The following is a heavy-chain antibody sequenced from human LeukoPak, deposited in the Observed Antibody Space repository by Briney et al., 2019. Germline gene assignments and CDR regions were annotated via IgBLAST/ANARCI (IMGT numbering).Heavy chain of an antibody. CDR1: GYTFTTYY. CDR2: INPSGGST. CDR3: ASKRGYSYGLDY. J-gene: IGHJ4*02. Sequence: ASVKVSCKASGYTFTTYYIHWVRQAPGQGLEWMGIINPSGGSTTYAQAFQGRVTMTRDTSTSTVYMELRSLRSEDTAVYYCASKRGYSYGLDYWGQGTLVTVSS. D-gene: IGHD5-18*01. V-gene: IGHV1-46*01.